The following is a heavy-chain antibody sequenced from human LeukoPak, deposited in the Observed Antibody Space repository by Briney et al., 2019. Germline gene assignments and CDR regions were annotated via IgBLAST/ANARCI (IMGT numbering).Heavy chain of an antibody. J-gene: IGHJ6*02. CDR3: ARDGGPIVVVPAAMSLFYYYGMDV. CDR1: GYTFTSYY. CDR2: INPSGGST. V-gene: IGHV1-46*01. D-gene: IGHD2-2*01. Sequence: ASVKVSCKASGYTFTSYYMHWVRQAPGQGLEWMGIINPSGGSTSYAQKFQGRVTMTRDTSTSTVYMELSSLRSEDTAVSYCARDGGPIVVVPAAMSLFYYYGMDVWGQGTTVTVSS.